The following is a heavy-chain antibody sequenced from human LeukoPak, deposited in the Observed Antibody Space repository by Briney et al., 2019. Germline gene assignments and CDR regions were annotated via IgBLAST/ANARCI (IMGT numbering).Heavy chain of an antibody. CDR1: GGSITSDNFY. D-gene: IGHD4-11*01. CDR3: ARSLDHSNGPIDY. J-gene: IGHJ4*02. V-gene: IGHV4-61*09. CDR2: IYPSGST. Sequence: PSETLSLTCTVSGGSITSDNFYWSWIRQPDGKGLEWIGHIYPSGSTNYNPSLKSRVTISLDTSKNQLSLELTSVTAADAAVYYCARSLDHSNGPIDYWGQGTLVTVSS.